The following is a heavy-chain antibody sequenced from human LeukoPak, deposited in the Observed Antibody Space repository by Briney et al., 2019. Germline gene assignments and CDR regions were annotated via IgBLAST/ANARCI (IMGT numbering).Heavy chain of an antibody. D-gene: IGHD3-22*01. CDR2: IIPILGIA. CDR1: GGTFSSYA. V-gene: IGHV1-69*04. J-gene: IGHJ4*02. Sequence: SVKVSCKASGGTFSSYAISWVRQAPGQGLEWMGRIIPILGIANYAQKFQGRVTITADKSTSTAYMELSSLRSEDTAVYYCAMGTRYYYDSSGYYFDYWGQGTLVTVSS. CDR3: AMGTRYYYDSSGYYFDY.